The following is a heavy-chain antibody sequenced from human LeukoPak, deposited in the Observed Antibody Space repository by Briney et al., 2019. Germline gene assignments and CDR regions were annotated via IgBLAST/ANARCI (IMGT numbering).Heavy chain of an antibody. CDR1: GGSLSIYY. J-gene: IGHJ6*03. CDR2: IYYSGFT. D-gene: IGHD4-11*01. CDR3: AREVYSKGKEGYYYYYYMDV. Sequence: SETLSLTCTVSGGSLSIYYWSWIRQPPGKGLEWIGDIYYSGFTNYNPSLQSRVTISVDTSKNQFSLKLSSVTAADTAVYYCAREVYSKGKEGYYYYYYMDVWGKGTTVTVSS. V-gene: IGHV4-59*01.